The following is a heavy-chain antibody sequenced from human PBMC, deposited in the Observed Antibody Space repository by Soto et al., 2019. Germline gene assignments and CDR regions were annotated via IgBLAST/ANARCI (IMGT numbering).Heavy chain of an antibody. CDR1: GYTFTSYG. D-gene: IGHD4-17*01. CDR2: ISAYNGNT. V-gene: IGHV1-18*01. Sequence: ASVKVSCKASGYTFTSYGISWVRQAPGQGLEWMGWISAYNGNTNYAQKLQGRVTMTTDTSTSTAYMELRSLRSDDTAVYYCGRDTPDYGDYVEYFQHWGQGTLVTVSS. CDR3: GRDTPDYGDYVEYFQH. J-gene: IGHJ1*01.